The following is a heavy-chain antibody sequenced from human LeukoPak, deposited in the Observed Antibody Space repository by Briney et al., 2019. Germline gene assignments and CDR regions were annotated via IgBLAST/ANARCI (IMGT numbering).Heavy chain of an antibody. CDR1: GGSFSGYY. J-gene: IGHJ4*02. V-gene: IGHV4-34*01. CDR3: ATSSTMTTPAQVDY. D-gene: IGHD4-17*01. CDR2: INHSGST. Sequence: SETLSLTCAVYGGSFSGYYWSWIRQPPGKGLEWIGEINHSGSTNYNPSLKSRVTISVDTSKNQFSLKLSSVTAADTAAYYCATSSTMTTPAQVDYWGQGTLVTVSS.